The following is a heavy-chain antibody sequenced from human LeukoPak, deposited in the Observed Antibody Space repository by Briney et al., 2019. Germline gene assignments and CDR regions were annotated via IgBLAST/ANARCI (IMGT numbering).Heavy chain of an antibody. CDR2: MNPNSGNT. V-gene: IGHV1-8*01. J-gene: IGHJ4*02. CDR3: ASATSSGWYRRFDY. D-gene: IGHD6-19*01. Sequence: ASVKVSCKASGYTFTSYDINWVRQATGQGLEWMGWMNPNSGNTGYAQKFQGRVTMTRDTSISTAYMELSRLRSDDTAVYYCASATSSGWYRRFDYWGQGTLVTVSS. CDR1: GYTFTSYD.